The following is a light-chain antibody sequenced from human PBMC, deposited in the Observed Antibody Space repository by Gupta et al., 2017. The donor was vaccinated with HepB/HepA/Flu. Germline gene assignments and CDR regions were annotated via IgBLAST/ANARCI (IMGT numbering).Light chain of an antibody. CDR2: DVS. V-gene: IGLV2-14*03. J-gene: IGLJ3*02. CDR3: VSYTTISTRV. Sequence: SALTQPASVSGSPGQSITIPCTGTSRDVGGHNYVSWYQQHPGKAPKLMIYDVSNRPSGVSNRFSGSKSGNTASLTISGLQAEDEAYYYCVSYTTISTRVFGGGTKLTVL. CDR1: SRDVGGHNY.